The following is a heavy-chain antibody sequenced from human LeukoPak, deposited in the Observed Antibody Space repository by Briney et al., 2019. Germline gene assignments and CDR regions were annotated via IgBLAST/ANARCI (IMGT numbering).Heavy chain of an antibody. J-gene: IGHJ4*02. CDR1: GFTFSSYA. Sequence: GGSLRLSCAASGFTFSSYAMSWVRQAPGKGLEWVSAISGSGGSTYYADSVKGRFTISRDNSKNTLHLQMNSLRAEDTAVYYCAKDLSSTSLYYFDYWGQGTLVTVSS. CDR2: ISGSGGST. V-gene: IGHV3-23*01. CDR3: AKDLSSTSLYYFDY. D-gene: IGHD2-2*01.